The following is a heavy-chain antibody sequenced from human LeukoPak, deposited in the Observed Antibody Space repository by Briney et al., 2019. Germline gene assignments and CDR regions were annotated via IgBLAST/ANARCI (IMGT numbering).Heavy chain of an antibody. J-gene: IGHJ4*02. CDR2: INTNTATP. CDR1: GYTFTSYT. Sequence: VASLRLSCKASGYTFTSYTMNWVRQAPGQGLEWMGWINTNTATPTSAPGFTGRFVFSLETSVTTAYLTISSRNAEDTAVYYCSRGYTKDITSVAHFDHWGQGTLVTVSS. V-gene: IGHV7-4-1*02. CDR3: SRGYTKDITSVAHFDH. D-gene: IGHD4-23*01.